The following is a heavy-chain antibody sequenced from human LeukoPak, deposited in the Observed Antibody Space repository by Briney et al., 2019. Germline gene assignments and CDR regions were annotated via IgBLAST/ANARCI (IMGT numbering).Heavy chain of an antibody. D-gene: IGHD6-13*01. J-gene: IGHJ3*02. CDR2: INSDGSST. CDR1: GFTFSSYW. Sequence: GGSLRLSCAASGFTFSSYWMHWVRQAPGKGLVWVSRINSDGSSTSYADSVKGRFTISRDNAKNTLYLQMNSLRVEDTAVYYCARGGRYSSSWYSAFDIWGQGTMVTVSS. V-gene: IGHV3-74*01. CDR3: ARGGRYSSSWYSAFDI.